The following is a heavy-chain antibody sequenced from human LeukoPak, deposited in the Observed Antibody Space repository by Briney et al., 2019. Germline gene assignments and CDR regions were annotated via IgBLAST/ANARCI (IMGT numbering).Heavy chain of an antibody. CDR3: ARGGWSLDC. CDR2: IYYSGST. Sequence: SETLSLTCTVSGGSISSYYWSWIRQPPGKGLEWIGYIYYSGSTNYNPSLKSRVTISVDTSKNQFSLKLSSVTAADTAVYYCARGGWSLDCWGHGTLVTVSS. J-gene: IGHJ4*01. D-gene: IGHD2-15*01. V-gene: IGHV4-59*01. CDR1: GGSISSYY.